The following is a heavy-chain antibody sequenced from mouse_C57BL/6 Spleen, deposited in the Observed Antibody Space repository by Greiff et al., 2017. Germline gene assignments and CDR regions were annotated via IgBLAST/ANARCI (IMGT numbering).Heavy chain of an antibody. J-gene: IGHJ3*01. Sequence: EVKLVESGGDLVKPGGSLKLSCAASGFTFSSYGMSWVRQTPDKRLEWVATISSGGSYTYYPDSVKGRFTISRDNAKNTLYLQMSSLKSEDTAMYYCASGIYYDYDVSPNWGQGTLVTVSA. CDR3: ASGIYYDYDVSPN. D-gene: IGHD2-4*01. CDR2: ISSGGSYT. CDR1: GFTFSSYG. V-gene: IGHV5-6*02.